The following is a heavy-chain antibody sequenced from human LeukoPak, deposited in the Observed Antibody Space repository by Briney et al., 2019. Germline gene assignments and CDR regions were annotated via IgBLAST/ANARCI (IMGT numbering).Heavy chain of an antibody. Sequence: GGSLRLSCAASGFTFSSYEMNWVRQAPGKGLEWVSYISGSGTTVNYTDSVKGRFTISRDNAKNSLSLQMNSLRAEDTAVYYCARSEFDPWGQGTLVTVSS. CDR3: ARSEFDP. CDR1: GFTFSSYE. CDR2: ISGSGTTV. V-gene: IGHV3-48*03. J-gene: IGHJ5*02.